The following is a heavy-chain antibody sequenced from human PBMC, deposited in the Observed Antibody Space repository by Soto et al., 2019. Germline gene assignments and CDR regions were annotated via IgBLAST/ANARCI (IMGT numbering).Heavy chain of an antibody. CDR1: GYSFTSYW. CDR3: VSHCLGDIVVVVGAAWFEL. Sequence: GESLKISCKGSGYSFTSYWIGWVRQMPGKGLEWIGIIYPGDSDTRYSPSFQGQVTTSADTSTSTAYLQCSSLQASDTAMYYCVSHCLGDIVVVVGAAWFELWGRGTLVTVS. D-gene: IGHD2-15*01. V-gene: IGHV5-51*01. J-gene: IGHJ5*02. CDR2: IYPGDSDT.